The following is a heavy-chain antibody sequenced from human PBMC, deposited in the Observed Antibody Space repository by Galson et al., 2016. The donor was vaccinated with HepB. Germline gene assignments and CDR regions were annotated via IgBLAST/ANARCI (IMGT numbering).Heavy chain of an antibody. D-gene: IGHD5-18*01. CDR2: MNPKSGNT. CDR3: AREIPGKQLWLRFGYFDS. CDR1: GYTFTSSD. Sequence: SVKVSCKASGYTFTSSDINWVRQANGQGLEWMGWMNPKSGNTGYAQKFQGRVTMTRDTSISTAYMELSSLRSEDTAVYYCAREIPGKQLWLRFGYFDSWGQGTLVTVSS. V-gene: IGHV1-8*01. J-gene: IGHJ4*02.